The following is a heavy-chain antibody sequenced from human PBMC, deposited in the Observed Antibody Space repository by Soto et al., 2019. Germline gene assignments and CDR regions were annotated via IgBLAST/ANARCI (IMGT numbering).Heavy chain of an antibody. V-gene: IGHV4-59*01. Sequence: SETLSLTSTVSGGSISSYYWSWIRQPPGKGLEWIGYIYYSGSTNYNPSLKSRVTISVDTSKNQFSLKLSSVTAADTAVYYCARSTLIVARGYSYDMGQYYFDYWGQGTLVTVSS. D-gene: IGHD5-18*01. J-gene: IGHJ4*02. CDR3: ARSTLIVARGYSYDMGQYYFDY. CDR1: GGSISSYY. CDR2: IYYSGST.